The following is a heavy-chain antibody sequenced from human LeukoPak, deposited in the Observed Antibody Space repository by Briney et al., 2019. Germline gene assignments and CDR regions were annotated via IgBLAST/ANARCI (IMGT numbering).Heavy chain of an antibody. Sequence: KPGRSLRLSCAASGFTVSTNYLSWIRQPPGKGLEWIGEINHSGSTNYNPSLKSRVTISVDTSKNQFSLKLSSVTAADTAVYYCARGPHGYCSSTSCLTHDYWGQGTLVTVSS. CDR1: GFTVSTNY. CDR2: INHSGST. D-gene: IGHD2-2*03. J-gene: IGHJ4*02. CDR3: ARGPHGYCSSTSCLTHDY. V-gene: IGHV4-34*01.